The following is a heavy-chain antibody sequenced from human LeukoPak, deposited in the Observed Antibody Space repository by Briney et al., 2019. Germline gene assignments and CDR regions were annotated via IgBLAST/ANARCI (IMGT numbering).Heavy chain of an antibody. CDR2: IYYSGSP. CDR3: ARGYTYGDNWFDP. V-gene: IGHV4-59*01. Sequence: SETLSLTCSVSGGSISSYFWTWLRQPPGKGLEWIGFIYYSGSPNYNPSLKSRVTISLDTSKNQFSLKLSSVTTADTAMYYCARGYTYGDNWFDPWGQGTLVTVSS. D-gene: IGHD5-18*01. J-gene: IGHJ5*02. CDR1: GGSISSYF.